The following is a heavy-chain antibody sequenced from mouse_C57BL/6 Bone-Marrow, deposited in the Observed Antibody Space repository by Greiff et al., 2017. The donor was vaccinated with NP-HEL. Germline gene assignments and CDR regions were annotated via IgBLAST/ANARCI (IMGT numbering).Heavy chain of an antibody. CDR1: GYTFTSYW. CDR3: ARRREFGGLSFAY. CDR2: IDPSDSYT. J-gene: IGHJ3*01. V-gene: IGHV1-69*01. Sequence: VQLQQSGAELVMPGASVKLSCKASGYTFTSYWMHWVKQRPGQGLEWIGEIDPSDSYTNYNQKFKGKSTLTVDKSSSTAYMQLSSLTSEDSAVYYCARRREFGGLSFAYWGQGTLVTVSA. D-gene: IGHD3-1*01.